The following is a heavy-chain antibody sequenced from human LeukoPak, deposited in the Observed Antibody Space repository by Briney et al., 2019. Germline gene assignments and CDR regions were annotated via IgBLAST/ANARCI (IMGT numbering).Heavy chain of an antibody. CDR2: TNQDGSVE. J-gene: IGHJ4*02. CDR1: GFTFSHYY. D-gene: IGHD3-22*01. CDR3: AKIVASLVVF. Sequence: GGSLRLSCVASGFTFSHYYMSWVRQAPGQGLEWVAHTNQDGSVEFHVDSVKGRFTISRDNAKNSLYLQMNSLRADDTAVYYCAKIVASLVVFWGQGTLVTVSS. V-gene: IGHV3-7*01.